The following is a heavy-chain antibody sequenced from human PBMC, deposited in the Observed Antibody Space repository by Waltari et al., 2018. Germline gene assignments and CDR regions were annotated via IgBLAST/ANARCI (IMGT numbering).Heavy chain of an antibody. CDR3: ARLSGVADY. J-gene: IGHJ4*02. D-gene: IGHD6-19*01. V-gene: IGHV4-39*07. CDR1: GGSISSSSYY. Sequence: QLQLQESGPGLVKPSETLSLTCTVSGGSISSSSYYWGWIRQPPGKGLEWIGRIYYSGSTNYNPSLKSRVTISVDTSKNQFSLKLSSVTAADTAVYYCARLSGVADYWGQGTLVTVSS. CDR2: IYYSGST.